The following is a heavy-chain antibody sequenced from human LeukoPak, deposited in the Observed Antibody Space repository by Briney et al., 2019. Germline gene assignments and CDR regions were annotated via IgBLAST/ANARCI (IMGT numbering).Heavy chain of an antibody. CDR3: ARGSSGWPYQDAFDI. V-gene: IGHV1-8*01. CDR2: MNPNSGNT. J-gene: IGHJ3*02. CDR1: GYTFTSYD. Sequence: GASVKVSCKASGYTFTSYDINWVRQATGQGLEWMAWMNPNSGNTGYAQRFQGRLTMTRNTSISTAYMELSSLRSEDTAVYYCARGSSGWPYQDAFDIWGQGTMVTVSS. D-gene: IGHD6-19*01.